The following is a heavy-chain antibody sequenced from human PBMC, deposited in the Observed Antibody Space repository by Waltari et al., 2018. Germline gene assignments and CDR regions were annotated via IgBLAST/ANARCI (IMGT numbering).Heavy chain of an antibody. D-gene: IGHD3-22*01. CDR1: GGTFSSYA. CDR3: ARAHDVDYYDSSGFYYYYYGMDV. Sequence: QVQLVQSGAEVKKPGSSVKVSCKASGGTFSSYAISWVRQAPGQGLEWMGRIIPIFGTANYAQKFQGRVTITADESTSTAYMELSSLRSEDTAVYYCARAHDVDYYDSSGFYYYYYGMDVWGQGTTVTVSS. J-gene: IGHJ6*02. CDR2: IIPIFGTA. V-gene: IGHV1-69*15.